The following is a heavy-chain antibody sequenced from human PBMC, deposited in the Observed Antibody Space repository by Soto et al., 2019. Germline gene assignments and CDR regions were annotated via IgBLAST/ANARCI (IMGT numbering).Heavy chain of an antibody. V-gene: IGHV4-4*02. CDR1: GGSISSSNC. J-gene: IGHJ6*02. CDR2: IYHSGST. D-gene: IGHD1-26*01. Sequence: QVQLQESGPGLVKPSGTLSLTCAVSGGSISSSNCWSWVRQPPGKGLEWIGEIYHSGSTNYNPSLKSRVTISVDKSKNQCARKLSSVTAADTAVYYCARVSGSYYYGMDVWGQGTTVTVSS. CDR3: ARVSGSYYYGMDV.